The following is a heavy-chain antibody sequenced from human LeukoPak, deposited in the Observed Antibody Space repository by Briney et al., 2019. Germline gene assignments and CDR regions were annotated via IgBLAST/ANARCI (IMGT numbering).Heavy chain of an antibody. V-gene: IGHV3-30*02. J-gene: IGHJ4*02. Sequence: PGGSLRLSCAASGFTFSSYGMHWVRQAPGKGLEWVAFIRYDGSNKYYADSVKGRFTTSRDNSKNTLYLQMNSLRAEDTAVYYCAKDPLSSGWQPWYFDYWGQGTLVTVSS. CDR1: GFTFSSYG. D-gene: IGHD6-19*01. CDR2: IRYDGSNK. CDR3: AKDPLSSGWQPWYFDY.